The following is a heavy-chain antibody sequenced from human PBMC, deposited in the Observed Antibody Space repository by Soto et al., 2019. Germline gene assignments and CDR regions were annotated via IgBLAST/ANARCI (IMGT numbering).Heavy chain of an antibody. CDR2: ISPGIDIR. D-gene: IGHD2-15*01. V-gene: IGHV1-69*12. CDR3: AGGMCFGGSCYLDV. CDR1: GGTFSTYT. Sequence: QVQLVQSGAEVKKPGSSVKVSCKASGGTFSTYTLYWVRQAPGQGLEWMGGISPGIDIRDDAQKFQGRVTITADESTSTVYMQLSTLISEDTALYYCAGGMCFGGSCYLDVWGQGTLVTVSS. J-gene: IGHJ4*02.